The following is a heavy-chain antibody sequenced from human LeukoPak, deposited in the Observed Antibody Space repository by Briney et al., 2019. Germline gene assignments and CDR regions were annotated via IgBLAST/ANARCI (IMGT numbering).Heavy chain of an antibody. D-gene: IGHD7-27*01. V-gene: IGHV1-69*05. CDR3: ARSHWGSRGDFDY. J-gene: IGHJ4*02. CDR1: GGTFSSYA. CDR2: IIPTFGTA. Sequence: SVKVSCKASGGTFSSYAISWVRQAPGQGLEWMGRIIPTFGTANYAQKFQGRVTITTDESTSTAYMELSSLRSEDTAVYYCARSHWGSRGDFDYWGQGTLVTVSS.